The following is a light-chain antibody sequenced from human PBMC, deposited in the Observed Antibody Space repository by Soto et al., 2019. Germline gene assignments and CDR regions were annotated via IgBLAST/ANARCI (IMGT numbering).Light chain of an antibody. Sequence: EIVMTQSPATLSVSPGERATLSCRASQSVSSNLAWYQQKPGQAPRLLIYGASTRATGIPARFSGSGSGTEFTLTISGLQSEDFAVYYCQQYNNWPPWTFCQGTKVEIK. V-gene: IGKV3-15*01. J-gene: IGKJ1*01. CDR1: QSVSSN. CDR2: GAS. CDR3: QQYNNWPPWT.